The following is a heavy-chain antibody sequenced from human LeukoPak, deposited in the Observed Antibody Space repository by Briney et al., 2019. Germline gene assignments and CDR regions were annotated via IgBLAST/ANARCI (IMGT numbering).Heavy chain of an antibody. Sequence: KPSETLSLTCTVSGGSISNYYWSWTRQPPGKGLEWIGSIYYSGSTYYNPSLKSRVTIPVDTSKNQFSLKLSSVTAADTAVYFCARHLYSESYYFWGQGTLVTVSS. D-gene: IGHD1-26*01. CDR2: IYYSGST. V-gene: IGHV4-59*05. J-gene: IGHJ4*02. CDR1: GGSISNYY. CDR3: ARHLYSESYYF.